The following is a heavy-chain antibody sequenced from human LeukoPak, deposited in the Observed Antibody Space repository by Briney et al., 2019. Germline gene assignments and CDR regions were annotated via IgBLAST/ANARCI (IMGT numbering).Heavy chain of an antibody. CDR2: IYTSGST. CDR3: AGDYYDSSGYLN. J-gene: IGHJ4*02. Sequence: PSETLSLTCTVSGGSISSGSYYWSWIRQPAGKGLEWIGRIYTSGSTNYNPSLKSRVTISVDTSKNQFSLKLSSVTAADTAVYYCAGDYYDSSGYLNWGQGTLVTVSS. CDR1: GGSISSGSYY. D-gene: IGHD3-22*01. V-gene: IGHV4-61*02.